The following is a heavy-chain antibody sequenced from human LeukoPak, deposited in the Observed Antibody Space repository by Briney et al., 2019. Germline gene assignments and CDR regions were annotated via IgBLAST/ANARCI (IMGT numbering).Heavy chain of an antibody. CDR3: ARDQIVVVPDYYYYYYMDV. CDR2: INPNSGGT. Sequence: GASVKVSCKASGYTFTGYYIYWVRQAPGQGLEWMGWINPNSGGTNYAQKLQGRVTMTTDTSTSTAYMELRSLRSDDTAVYYCARDQIVVVPDYYYYYYMDVWGKGTTVTVSS. CDR1: GYTFTGYY. D-gene: IGHD2-2*01. J-gene: IGHJ6*03. V-gene: IGHV1-2*02.